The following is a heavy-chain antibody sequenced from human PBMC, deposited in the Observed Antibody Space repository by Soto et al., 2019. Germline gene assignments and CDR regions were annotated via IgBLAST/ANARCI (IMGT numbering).Heavy chain of an antibody. CDR3: ARELGSLSWLRSLLHGMDV. CDR1: GFTFSSYS. CDR2: ISSSSSYI. D-gene: IGHD5-12*01. V-gene: IGHV3-21*01. Sequence: GGSLRLSCAASGFTFSSYSMNWVRQAPGKGLEWVSSISSSSSYIYYADSVKGRFTISRDNAKNSLYLQMNSLRAEDTAVYYCARELGSLSWLRSLLHGMDVWGQGTTVTVSS. J-gene: IGHJ6*02.